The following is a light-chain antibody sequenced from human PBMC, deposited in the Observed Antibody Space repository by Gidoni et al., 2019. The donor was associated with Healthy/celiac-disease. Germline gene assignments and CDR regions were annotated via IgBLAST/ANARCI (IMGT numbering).Light chain of an antibody. J-gene: IGKJ2*01. CDR3: QQYNNWPPDA. V-gene: IGKV3-15*01. CDR2: GAS. Sequence: EIVMTQSPATLSVSPGERATLSCRASQSVRSNLAWYQQKPGQAPRLLIYGASTRATGIPARFSGSGSGTEFTITISSLQSEDFAVYYCQQYNNWPPDAFGHGTKLEIK. CDR1: QSVRSN.